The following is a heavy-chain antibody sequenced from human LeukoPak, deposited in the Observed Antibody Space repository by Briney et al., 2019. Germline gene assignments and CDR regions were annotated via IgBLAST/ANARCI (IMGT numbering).Heavy chain of an antibody. CDR2: IKSKTDGRTT. CDR1: GFTFSNAW. CDR3: TACQLKTKVRGVIGN. V-gene: IGHV3-15*01. Sequence: PGGSPRLSCAVSGFTFSNAWMSWVRQAPGKGLEWVDRIKSKTDGRTTDYAAPVKGRFTISRDDSKNTLYLQMNSLKTEDTALYYCTACQLKTKVRGVIGNWGQGTLVTVSS. J-gene: IGHJ4*02. D-gene: IGHD3-10*01.